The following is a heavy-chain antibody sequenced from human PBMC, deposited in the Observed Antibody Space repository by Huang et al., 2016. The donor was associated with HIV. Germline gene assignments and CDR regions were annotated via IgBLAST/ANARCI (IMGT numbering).Heavy chain of an antibody. CDR2: INPKRGGT. D-gene: IGHD6-6*01. Sequence: QVQLVQSGAEVKNPGASVRVSCKASGYTFTDSNIHWVRQAPGQGLECMGWINPKRGGTIYAQRFQGRITMTRDTTISTVHMDRRRIQSDDTAVYFCARDWSFGSSTSPADWGQGTLVTVSS. V-gene: IGHV1-2*02. CDR3: ARDWSFGSSTSPAD. J-gene: IGHJ4*02. CDR1: GYTFTDSN.